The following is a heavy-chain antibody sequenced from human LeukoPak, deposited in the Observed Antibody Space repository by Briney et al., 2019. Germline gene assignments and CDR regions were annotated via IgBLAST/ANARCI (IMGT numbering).Heavy chain of an antibody. CDR1: GFTFSSYS. D-gene: IGHD3-3*01. J-gene: IGHJ4*02. Sequence: GGSLRLSCAASGFTFSSYSMNWVRQAPGKGLEWVSSISSSSSYIYYADSVKGRVTISRGNAKNSLYLQMNSLRAEDTAVYYCARACTIFGVVIHYFDYWGQGTLVTVSS. V-gene: IGHV3-21*01. CDR2: ISSSSSYI. CDR3: ARACTIFGVVIHYFDY.